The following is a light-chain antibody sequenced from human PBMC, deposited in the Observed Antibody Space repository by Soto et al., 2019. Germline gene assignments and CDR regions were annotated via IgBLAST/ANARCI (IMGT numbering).Light chain of an antibody. CDR1: QSVSSS. V-gene: IGKV3-15*01. CDR3: QQYNNWPPWT. J-gene: IGKJ1*01. CDR2: GAS. Sequence: EIVMTQSPATLSVSPGARATVSCRASQSVSSSLVWYQQKPGQAPRLLIYGASTRATGIPARFSGSGSGTEFTLTISSLQSEDFAVYYCQQYNNWPPWTFGQGTKVDIK.